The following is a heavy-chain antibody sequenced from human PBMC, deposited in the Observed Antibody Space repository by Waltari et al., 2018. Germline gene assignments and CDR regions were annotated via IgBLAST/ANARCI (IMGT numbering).Heavy chain of an antibody. J-gene: IGHJ6*02. CDR3: TRDYCDRTNCHGMDV. D-gene: IGHD3-22*01. CDR2: ISYNGRNI. Sequence: QVQLVESGGGVVQPGRSLRLSCAASEFTISSYAMHWVRQAPGKGLEWVAVISYNGRNIYYVDSVKGRFTISRDNSKKMLYLQMNSLRIEDTAVYYCTRDYCDRTNCHGMDVWGQGTTVTVSS. V-gene: IGHV3-30*04. CDR1: EFTISSYA.